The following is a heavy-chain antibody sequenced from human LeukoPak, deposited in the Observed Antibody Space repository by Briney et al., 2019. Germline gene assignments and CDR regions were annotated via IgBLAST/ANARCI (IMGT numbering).Heavy chain of an antibody. CDR2: INHSGST. J-gene: IGHJ4*02. D-gene: IGHD6-19*01. Sequence: SETLSLTCAVYGGSFSGYYWSWIRQPPGKGLEWIGEINHSGSTNYNPSLKSRVTISVDTSKNQFSLKLSSVTAADTAVYYCARHGGGLAVAGTDFDYWGQGTLVTVSS. CDR3: ARHGGGLAVAGTDFDY. V-gene: IGHV4-34*01. CDR1: GGSFSGYY.